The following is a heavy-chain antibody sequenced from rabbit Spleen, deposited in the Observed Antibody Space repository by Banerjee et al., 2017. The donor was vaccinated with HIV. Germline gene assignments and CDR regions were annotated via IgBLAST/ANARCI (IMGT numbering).Heavy chain of an antibody. CDR3: ARDTSSSFSSYGMDL. Sequence: QEQLKETGGGLVQPGGSLTLSCKASGFDFTNYYISWVRQAPGKGLEWIGIIYAGSSGFTYFATWAKGRFTISKISSTTVTLQMTRLTAADTTTYFCARDTSSSFSSYGMDLWGPGTLVTVS. V-gene: IGHV1S45*01. J-gene: IGHJ6*01. CDR2: IYAGSSGFT. CDR1: GFDFTNYY. D-gene: IGHD1-1*01.